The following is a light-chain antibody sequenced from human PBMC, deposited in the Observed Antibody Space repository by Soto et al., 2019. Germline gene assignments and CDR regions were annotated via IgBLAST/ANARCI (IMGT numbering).Light chain of an antibody. CDR3: QVWDSSSDHLV. CDR1: NIGSKS. J-gene: IGLJ1*01. Sequence: SYELTQPPSVSVAPGQTARITCGGNNIGSKSVHWYQQKPRQAPVLVVYVDSDRPSGIPERFSGSNSGNTATLTISRVEAEDEADYYCQVWDSSSDHLVFGAGTKLTVL. V-gene: IGLV3-21*02. CDR2: VDS.